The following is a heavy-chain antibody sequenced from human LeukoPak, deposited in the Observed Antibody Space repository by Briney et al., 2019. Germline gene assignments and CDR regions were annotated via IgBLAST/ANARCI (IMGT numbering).Heavy chain of an antibody. D-gene: IGHD3-10*01. CDR3: ARLGAAGLRYFDY. Sequence: SETLSLTCTVFGGSISSSSYYWGWIRQPPGKGLEWIGSIYYSGSTYYNPPLKSRVTISVDTSKNQVSLKLTSVTAADTAVYYCARLGAAGLRYFDYWGQGTLVTVSS. CDR1: GGSISSSSYY. V-gene: IGHV4-39*01. CDR2: IYYSGST. J-gene: IGHJ4*02.